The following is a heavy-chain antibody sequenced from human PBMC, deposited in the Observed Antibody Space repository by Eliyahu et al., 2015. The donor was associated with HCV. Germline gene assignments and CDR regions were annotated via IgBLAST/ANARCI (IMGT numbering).Heavy chain of an antibody. CDR2: XSGXGGDK. D-gene: IGHD1-26*01. CDR3: XRIMGATASRPGDWFDP. V-gene: IGHV3-23*01. J-gene: IGHJ5*02. Sequence: EVQLLESGGGLVQPGGSLRLSCAAPGFTFSNYAMTWVRQTPGKGLEWMSFXSGXGGDKXXTESEKGRFTISRDNSKNTLYLQMNSLRGEDTAVYXCXRIMGATASRPGDWFDPWGQGTLVTVSS. CDR1: GFTFSNYA.